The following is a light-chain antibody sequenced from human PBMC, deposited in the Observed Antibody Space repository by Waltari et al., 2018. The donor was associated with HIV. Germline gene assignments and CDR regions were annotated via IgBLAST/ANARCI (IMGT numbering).Light chain of an antibody. CDR2: DDS. J-gene: IGLJ1*01. Sequence: SYVLTPPPSVSVAPGQTARISCGGNNIGSKTVHWSRQRPGQAPVLVVYDDSVRHSGIPERFSGSNSGNTATLTIGLVEAGDEADYYCQVWESSSSHSYVFGTGTTVTVL. V-gene: IGLV3-21*02. CDR3: QVWESSSSHSYV. CDR1: NIGSKT.